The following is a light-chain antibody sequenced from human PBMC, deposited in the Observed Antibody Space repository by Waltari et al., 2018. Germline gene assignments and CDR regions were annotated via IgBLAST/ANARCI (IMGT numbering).Light chain of an antibody. V-gene: IGKV3-20*01. CDR2: GAS. CDR3: QHYVRLPAT. J-gene: IGKJ1*01. CDR1: QSVRGS. Sequence: EIVLTQSPGTLSLSPGERATLSCRASQSVRGSLAWYQQKAGQAPRLLIYGASSRATGFPDRFSGSGSGTDFSLTISRLEPEDFAVYYCQHYVRLPATFGQGTKVEI.